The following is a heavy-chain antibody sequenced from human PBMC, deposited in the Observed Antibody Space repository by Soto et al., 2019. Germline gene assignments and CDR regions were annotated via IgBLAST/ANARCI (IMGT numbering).Heavy chain of an antibody. J-gene: IGHJ4*02. CDR3: ARGWDSSSCSSFPRKSHSTNFDY. Sequence: GASVKVSCKASGGTFSSYAISWVRQAPGQGLEWMGGIIPIFGTANYAQKFQGRVTITADESTSTAYMELSSLRSEDTAVYYCARGWDSSSCSSFPRKSHSTNFDYWGQGTLVTVSS. V-gene: IGHV1-69*13. CDR1: GGTFSSYA. D-gene: IGHD6-13*01. CDR2: IIPIFGTA.